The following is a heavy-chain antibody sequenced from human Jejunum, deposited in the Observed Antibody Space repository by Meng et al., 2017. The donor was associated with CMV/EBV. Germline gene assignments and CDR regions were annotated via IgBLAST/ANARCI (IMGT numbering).Heavy chain of an antibody. V-gene: IGHV3-64*02. J-gene: IGHJ6*02. CDR2: ISNTGGDK. CDR3: AGRPGVAVAGTYYYYYGMDV. CDR1: YA. D-gene: IGHD6-19*01. Sequence: YAMHWVRKATGKGLEYVSGISNTGGDKYHIDSVKGRFTISRDNSKNTLYLQMGSLRTEDMAVYYCAGRPGVAVAGTYYYYYGMDVWGQGTTVTVSS.